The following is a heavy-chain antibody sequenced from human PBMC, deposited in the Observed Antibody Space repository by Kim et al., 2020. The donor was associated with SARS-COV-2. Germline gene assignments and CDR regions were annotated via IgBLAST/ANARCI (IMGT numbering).Heavy chain of an antibody. CDR2: IINSGTN. CDR3: GRIVFYECIWSSYAVDS. Sequence: SESLSLSCTVSGCSFSSYYMSWIRQPPGKGLEWVAYIINSGTNKNNASSESGRTITVKDTNNHPSQQLSSVLSAETAVFYCGRIVFYECIWSSYAVDSW. J-gene: IGHJ5*01. D-gene: IGHD3-16*01. CDR1: GCSFSSYY. V-gene: IGHV4-4*09.